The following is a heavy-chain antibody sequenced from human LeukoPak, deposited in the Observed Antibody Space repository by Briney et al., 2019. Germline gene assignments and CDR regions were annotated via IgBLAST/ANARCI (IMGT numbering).Heavy chain of an antibody. D-gene: IGHD6-19*01. CDR2: IYHSGGT. Sequence: SETLSLTCAVSGGSISSSNCWSWVRQPPGKGLEWIGEIYHSGGTDYNPSPRSRVTISVDKSKNQFSLNVRSVTAADTAVYYCARDRMWSSGSDAFDIWGQGTMVTVSS. CDR3: ARDRMWSSGSDAFDI. J-gene: IGHJ3*02. CDR1: GGSISSSNC. V-gene: IGHV4-4*02.